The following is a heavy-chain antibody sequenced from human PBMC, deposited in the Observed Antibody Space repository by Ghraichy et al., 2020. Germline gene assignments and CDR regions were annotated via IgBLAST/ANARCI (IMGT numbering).Heavy chain of an antibody. CDR2: IYYSGST. CDR3: ARGLRIGSSPRNYYYYMDV. V-gene: IGHV4-59*01. D-gene: IGHD6-13*01. CDR1: GGSISSYY. Sequence: SETLSLTCTVSGGSISSYYWSWIRQPPGKGLEWIGYIYYSGSTNYNPSLKSRVTISVDTSKNQFSLKLSSVTAADTAVYYCARGLRIGSSPRNYYYYMDVWGKGTTVTVSS. J-gene: IGHJ6*03.